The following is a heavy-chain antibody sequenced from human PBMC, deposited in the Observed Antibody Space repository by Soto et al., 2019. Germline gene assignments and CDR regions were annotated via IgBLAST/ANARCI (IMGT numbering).Heavy chain of an antibody. CDR3: ARAGVVVVAATPDYFDY. CDR2: IYYSGST. Sequence: QVQLQESGPGLVKPSQTLSLTCTVSGGSISSGDYSWSWIRQPPGKGLEWIGYIYYSGSTYYNPSLTSRVTISGDTSKNQFSLKLSSVTAADTAVYYCARAGVVVVAATPDYFDYWGQGTLVTVSS. J-gene: IGHJ4*02. CDR1: GGSISSGDYS. D-gene: IGHD2-15*01. V-gene: IGHV4-30-4*01.